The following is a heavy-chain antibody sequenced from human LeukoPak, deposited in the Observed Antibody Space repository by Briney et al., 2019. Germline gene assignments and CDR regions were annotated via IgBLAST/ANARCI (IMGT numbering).Heavy chain of an antibody. CDR3: ARDPNGDYIGAFDM. CDR2: ISSSGTYT. V-gene: IGHV3-21*04. Sequence: PGGSLRLSCTGSGFTFSSYTMNWVRQAPGKGLEWVSSISSSGTYTYYADSVKGRFTISRDNSKYTLFLQMNSLRAEDTAVYYCARDPNGDYIGAFDMWGPGTMVTVSS. CDR1: GFTFSSYT. J-gene: IGHJ3*02. D-gene: IGHD4-17*01.